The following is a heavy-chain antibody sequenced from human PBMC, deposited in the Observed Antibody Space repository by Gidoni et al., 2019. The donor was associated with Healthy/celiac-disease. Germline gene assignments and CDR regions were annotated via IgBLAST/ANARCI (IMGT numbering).Heavy chain of an antibody. Sequence: QVQLVQSGAEVKKPGSSVKVSCKASGGTFSSYTISWVRQAPGQGLEWMGRIIPILGIANYAQKFQGRVTITADKSTSTAYMELSSLRSEDTAVYYCARDEAWNWNYAHPFDYWGQGTLVTVSS. CDR2: IIPILGIA. D-gene: IGHD1-7*01. J-gene: IGHJ4*02. V-gene: IGHV1-69*08. CDR3: ARDEAWNWNYAHPFDY. CDR1: GGTFSSYT.